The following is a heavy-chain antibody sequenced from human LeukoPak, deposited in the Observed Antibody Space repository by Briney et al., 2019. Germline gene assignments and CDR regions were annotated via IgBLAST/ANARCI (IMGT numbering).Heavy chain of an antibody. V-gene: IGHV4-34*01. CDR1: GGSFSGYY. J-gene: IGHJ4*02. CDR3: ARAAIGYSGSDLDY. CDR2: INHSGST. Sequence: SETLSLTCAVYGGSFSGYYWSWIRQPPGKGLEWIGEINHSGSTNYNPSLKSRVTISVDTSKNQFSLKLSSVTAADTAVYYCARAAIGYSGSDLDYWGQGTLVTVSS. D-gene: IGHD1-26*01.